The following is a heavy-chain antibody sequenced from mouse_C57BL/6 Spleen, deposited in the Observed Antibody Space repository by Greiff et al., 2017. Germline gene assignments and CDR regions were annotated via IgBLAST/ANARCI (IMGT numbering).Heavy chain of an antibody. CDR1: GYTFTDYN. V-gene: IGHV1-22*01. CDR2: INPNNGGT. J-gene: IGHJ3*01. Sequence: EVQLQQSGPELVKPGASVKMSCKASGYTFTDYNMHWVKQSPGKSLEWIGYINPNNGGTSYNQKFKGKATLTVNKSSSTAYMELRSLTSEDSAVYYCARIPYSNLAWFAYWGQGTLVTVSA. CDR3: ARIPYSNLAWFAY. D-gene: IGHD2-5*01.